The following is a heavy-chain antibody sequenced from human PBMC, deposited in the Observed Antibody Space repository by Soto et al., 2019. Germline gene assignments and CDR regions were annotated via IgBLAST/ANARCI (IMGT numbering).Heavy chain of an antibody. CDR2: ISAYNGNT. CDR1: GSLLTNHG. D-gene: IGHD2-15*01. V-gene: IGHV1-18*04. CDR3: ARSPARGSHGQDENGMDV. Sequence: GSGELSSKAPGSLLTNHGTNWARQAPGPGVEWMGWISAYNGNTNFAQTVQGRLTMTTDTSAATSYMELRRLTYDDTAVYFCARSPARGSHGQDENGMDVWGRGTTGTVSS. J-gene: IGHJ6*01.